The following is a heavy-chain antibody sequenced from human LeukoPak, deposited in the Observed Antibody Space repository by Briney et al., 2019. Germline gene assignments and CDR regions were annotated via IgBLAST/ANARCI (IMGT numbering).Heavy chain of an antibody. D-gene: IGHD2-2*01. CDR2: ISGSGGST. CDR3: AKGYCSSTSCYPYYFDY. V-gene: IGHV3-23*01. CDR1: GFTFSSYA. Sequence: GGSLRLSCAASGFTFSSYAMSRVRQAPGKGLEWVSAISGSGGSTYYADSVKGRFTISRDNSKNTLYLQMNSLRAEDTAVYYCAKGYCSSTSCYPYYFDYWGQGTLVTVSS. J-gene: IGHJ4*02.